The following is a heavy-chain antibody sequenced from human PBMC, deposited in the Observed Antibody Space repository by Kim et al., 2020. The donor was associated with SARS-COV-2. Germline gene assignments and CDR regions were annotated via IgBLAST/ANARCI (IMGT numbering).Heavy chain of an antibody. CDR1: GGSFSGYS. Sequence: SETLSLTCAVYGGSFSGYSWTWIRQPPWKGLEWVGGINHGGGTNYNPSLMSRGTISVDMSKNQFSLKLTSVTAADTAVYYCARYYFDTRGFRGLDVWGHGTTVTVSS. CDR3: ARYYFDTRGFRGLDV. J-gene: IGHJ6*02. D-gene: IGHD3-22*01. V-gene: IGHV4-34*01. CDR2: INHGGGT.